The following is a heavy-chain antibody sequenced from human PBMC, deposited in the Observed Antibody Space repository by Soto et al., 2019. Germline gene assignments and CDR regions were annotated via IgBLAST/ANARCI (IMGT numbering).Heavy chain of an antibody. CDR2: ISGSGGST. CDR3: AKDAGANGFYFDY. CDR1: GFTVSSNY. V-gene: IGHV3-23*01. J-gene: IGHJ4*02. Sequence: GGSLRLSCAASGFTVSSNYMSWVRQAPGKGLEWVSAISGSGGSTYYADSVKGRFTISRDNSKNTLYLQMNSLRAEDTAVYYCAKDAGANGFYFDYWGQGTLVTVSS. D-gene: IGHD1-1*01.